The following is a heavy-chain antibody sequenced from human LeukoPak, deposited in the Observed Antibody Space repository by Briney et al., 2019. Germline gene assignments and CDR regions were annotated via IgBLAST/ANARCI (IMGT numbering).Heavy chain of an antibody. J-gene: IGHJ4*02. V-gene: IGHV1-69*05. CDR3: ARDTPKAARAYGESEDY. CDR2: IIPIFGTA. Sequence: SVKVSCKASGGTFSSYAISWVRQAPGQGLEWMGRIIPIFGTANYAQKFQGRVTITTDESTSTAYMELSSLRSEDTAVYYCARDTPKAARAYGESEDYWGQGTLVTVSS. D-gene: IGHD6-6*01. CDR1: GGTFSSYA.